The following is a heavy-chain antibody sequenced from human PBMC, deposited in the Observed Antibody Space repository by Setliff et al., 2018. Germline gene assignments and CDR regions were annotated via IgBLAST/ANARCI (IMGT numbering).Heavy chain of an antibody. V-gene: IGHV4-39*01. J-gene: IGHJ4*02. CDR3: ARGQYRGSWYRGLAYFDS. CDR1: GGSIPSSTYY. CDR2: VHFSGSP. Sequence: PSETLSLTCTVSGGSIPSSTYYWGWIRQPPGKGLEWIGNVHFSGSPYYNPSLERRVSISVDTSKNQFSLKLSSVTASDTAVYYCARGQYRGSWYRGLAYFDSWGQGTLVTVSS. D-gene: IGHD6-13*01.